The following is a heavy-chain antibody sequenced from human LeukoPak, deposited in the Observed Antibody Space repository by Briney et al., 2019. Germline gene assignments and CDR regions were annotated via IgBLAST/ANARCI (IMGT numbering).Heavy chain of an antibody. J-gene: IGHJ5*02. CDR1: AGSVNSSPYY. CDR2: IHYSGNT. D-gene: IGHD6-19*01. CDR3: ARDRVSVAGTGLNWFDP. V-gene: IGHV4-39*07. Sequence: PSDTLSLTCTVSAGSVNSSPYYWGWVRQPPGKGLEWIGSIHYSGNTYYNPSLKSRVTISVDTSRNQFSLKLSSVSAADTAVYYCARDRVSVAGTGLNWFDPWGQGTLVTVSS.